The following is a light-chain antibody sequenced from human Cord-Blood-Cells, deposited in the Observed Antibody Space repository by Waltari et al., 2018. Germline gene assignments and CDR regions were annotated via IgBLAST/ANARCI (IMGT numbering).Light chain of an antibody. V-gene: IGLV2-8*01. J-gene: IGLJ2*01. CDR2: EVS. CDR1: SSDVGGDNY. CDR3: SSYAGSNNFDVV. Sequence: SALTQPPSASGSPGQSVNISCTGTSSDVGGDNYVAWYQQHPGKAPKLMIYEVSKRPSGVPDRFSGSKSGNTASLTVSGLQAEDEADYYCSSYAGSNNFDVVFCGGTKLTVL.